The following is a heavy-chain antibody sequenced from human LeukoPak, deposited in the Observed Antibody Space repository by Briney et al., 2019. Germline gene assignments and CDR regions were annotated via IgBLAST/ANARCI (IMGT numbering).Heavy chain of an antibody. Sequence: GGSLRLSCAASGFTFSSYAMSWVRQAPGKGLEWVSAISGSGGSTYYADSVKGRFTISRDNSKNTLYLQMNSLRAEDTAVCYCAKVHGVNYAFDYWGQGTLVTVSS. CDR1: GFTFSSYA. V-gene: IGHV3-23*01. CDR2: ISGSGGST. D-gene: IGHD4-11*01. CDR3: AKVHGVNYAFDY. J-gene: IGHJ4*02.